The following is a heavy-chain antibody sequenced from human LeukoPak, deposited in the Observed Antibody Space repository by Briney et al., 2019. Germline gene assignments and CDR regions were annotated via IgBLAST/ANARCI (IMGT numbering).Heavy chain of an antibody. D-gene: IGHD2/OR15-2a*01. V-gene: IGHV3-48*02. Sequence: PGGSLRLSCAASGFTFSSYNMNWVRQAPGKGLEWVSYITSGGSTIYYADSVKGRFTISRDNAKNSLYLQMNSLRDEDTAVYYCALLYGGQAKIDCWGRGTLVTVSS. CDR2: ITSGGSTI. CDR3: ALLYGGQAKIDC. CDR1: GFTFSSYN. J-gene: IGHJ4*02.